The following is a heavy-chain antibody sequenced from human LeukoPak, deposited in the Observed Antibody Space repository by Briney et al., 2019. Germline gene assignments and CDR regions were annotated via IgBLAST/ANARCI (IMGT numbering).Heavy chain of an antibody. D-gene: IGHD3-10*01. CDR3: AREIGELIYYYYYYMDV. J-gene: IGHJ6*03. CDR1: GGSISSGSYY. CDR2: IYTSGST. Sequence: PSQALSLTCTVSGGSISSGSYYRSWIRQPAGKGLEWIGRIYTSGSTNYNPSLKSRVTISVDTSKNQFSLKLSSVTAADTAVYYCAREIGELIYYYYYYMDVWGKGTTVTISS. V-gene: IGHV4-61*02.